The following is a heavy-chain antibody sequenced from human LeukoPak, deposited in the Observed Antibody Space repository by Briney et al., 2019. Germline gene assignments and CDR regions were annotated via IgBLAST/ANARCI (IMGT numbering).Heavy chain of an antibody. J-gene: IGHJ4*02. CDR3: AGVAVAGTGYFDY. Sequence: HSGRSLRLSCAASGFTFSSYAMHWVRQAPGKGLEWVAVISYDGSNKYYADSVKGRFTISRDNSKNTLYLQMNSLRAEDTAVYYCAGVAVAGTGYFDYWGQGTLVTVSS. D-gene: IGHD6-19*01. V-gene: IGHV3-30-3*01. CDR2: ISYDGSNK. CDR1: GFTFSSYA.